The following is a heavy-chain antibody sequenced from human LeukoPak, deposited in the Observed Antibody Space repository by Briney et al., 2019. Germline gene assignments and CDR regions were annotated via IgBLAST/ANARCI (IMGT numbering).Heavy chain of an antibody. Sequence: GGSLRLSCAASGFTFSSYAMSWVRQAPGKGLEWVSAISGSGGSTYYADSVKGRFTISRDNSKNTLYLQMNSLRAEDTAVYYCAKYYYRSGSPGFYFDYWGQGTLVTVSS. V-gene: IGHV3-23*01. CDR2: ISGSGGST. CDR1: GFTFSSYA. J-gene: IGHJ4*02. D-gene: IGHD3-10*01. CDR3: AKYYYRSGSPGFYFDY.